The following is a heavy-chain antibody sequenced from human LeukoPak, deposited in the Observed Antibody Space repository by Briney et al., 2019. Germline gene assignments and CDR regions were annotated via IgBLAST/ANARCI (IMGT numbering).Heavy chain of an antibody. D-gene: IGHD5-12*01. V-gene: IGHV4-59*01. CDR3: ARDSGYSGYVGGPFDY. Sequence: SETLSLTCTVSGGSISSYYWSWIRQPPGKGLEWIGYIYYSGSTNYNPSLKSRVTISVDTSKNQFSLKLSSVTAADTAVYYCARDSGYSGYVGGPFDYWGQGTLVTVSS. J-gene: IGHJ4*02. CDR2: IYYSGST. CDR1: GGSISSYY.